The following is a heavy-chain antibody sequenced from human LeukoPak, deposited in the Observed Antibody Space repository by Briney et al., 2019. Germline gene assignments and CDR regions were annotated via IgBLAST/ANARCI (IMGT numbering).Heavy chain of an antibody. J-gene: IGHJ6*02. V-gene: IGHV3-74*01. D-gene: IGHD3-10*01. Sequence: TGGSLRLSCAASGXTFSSYWMHWVRQAPGKGLVWVSRINSDGSSTTYADSVKGRFTISRDNAKNTLYLQMNSLRAEDTAVYYCARDGVEANYASGSYWNYYYYYGMDVWGQGTTVTVSS. CDR1: GXTFSSYW. CDR2: INSDGSST. CDR3: ARDGVEANYASGSYWNYYYYYGMDV.